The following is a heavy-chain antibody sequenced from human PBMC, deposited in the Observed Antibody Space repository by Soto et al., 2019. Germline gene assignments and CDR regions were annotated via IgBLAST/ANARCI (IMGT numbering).Heavy chain of an antibody. CDR1: GFTFSSYA. Sequence: EVQLVESGGGLVQPGGSLRLSCAASGFTFSSYAMHWVRQAPGKGLEYVSVISSNGGSTYYANSVKGRFTISRDNSKNTLYLQRGTLRAEDVAVYYCARGSNGYHFAYWGQGTLVTVSS. CDR3: ARGSNGYHFAY. D-gene: IGHD5-12*01. J-gene: IGHJ4*02. V-gene: IGHV3-64*01. CDR2: ISSNGGST.